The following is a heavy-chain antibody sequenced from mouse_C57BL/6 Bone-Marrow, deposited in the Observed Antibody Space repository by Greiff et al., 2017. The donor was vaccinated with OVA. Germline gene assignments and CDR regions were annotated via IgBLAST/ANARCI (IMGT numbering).Heavy chain of an antibody. D-gene: IGHD2-3*01. CDR3: AREKDGYYGFAY. CDR2: IDTSDSYT. Sequence: QVHVKQPGAELVQPGASVKLSCKASCYTFTSYWMQGVNQRPGQGLEWIGEIDTSDSYTNYHQQLKGNATLTVGISSSTAYMQLCRLTSEDSAVYYCAREKDGYYGFAYWGQGTLVTVSA. J-gene: IGHJ3*01. V-gene: IGHV1-50*01. CDR1: CYTFTSYW.